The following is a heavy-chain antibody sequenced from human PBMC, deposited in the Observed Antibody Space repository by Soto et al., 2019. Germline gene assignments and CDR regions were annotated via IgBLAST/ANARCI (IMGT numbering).Heavy chain of an antibody. CDR1: GGSISSGGYS. CDR3: ARGAGQMGYFDY. J-gene: IGHJ4*02. CDR2: IYHSGST. Sequence: QLQLQESGSGLVKPSQTLSLTCAVSGGSISSGGYSWSWIRQPPGKGLEWIGYIYHSGSTYYNPSLKSRGTISVERSKNKFCLKLSSVTAADTAVYYWARGAGQMGYFDYWGQGTLVTVSS. V-gene: IGHV4-30-2*01. D-gene: IGHD6-19*01.